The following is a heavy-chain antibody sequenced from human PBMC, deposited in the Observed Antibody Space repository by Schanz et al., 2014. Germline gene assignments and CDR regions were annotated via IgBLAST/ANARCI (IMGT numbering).Heavy chain of an antibody. V-gene: IGHV3-23*01. D-gene: IGHD6-19*01. CDR3: AKLSSSGRLAGYFDY. CDR2: ISGSGGST. CDR1: GFTFSTYA. J-gene: IGHJ4*02. Sequence: EVQLLDSGGGLVQPGGSLRLSCAASGFTFSTYAMSWVRQAPGKGLEWVSAISGSGGSTYYADSVKGRFSISRDYSKNTLYLQMSSLRAEDTAIYYCAKLSSSGRLAGYFDYWRQGALVTVSS.